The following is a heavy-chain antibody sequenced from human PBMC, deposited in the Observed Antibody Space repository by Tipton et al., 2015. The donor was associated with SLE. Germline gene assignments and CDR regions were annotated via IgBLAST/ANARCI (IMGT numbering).Heavy chain of an antibody. Sequence: TLSLTCTVSGGSISSYYWSWIRQPPGKGLEWIGYIYYSGSTNYNPSLKSRVTISVDTSKNQFSLKLSSVTAADTAVYYCARGGFGVSFYCYMGVWGKGTTVTVSS. CDR3: ARGGFGVSFYCYMGV. J-gene: IGHJ6*03. D-gene: IGHD3-3*01. V-gene: IGHV4-59*01. CDR2: IYYSGST. CDR1: GGSISSYY.